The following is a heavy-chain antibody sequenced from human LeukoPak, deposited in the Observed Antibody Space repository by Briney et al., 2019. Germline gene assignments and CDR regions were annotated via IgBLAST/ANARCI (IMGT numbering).Heavy chain of an antibody. D-gene: IGHD2-2*01. V-gene: IGHV3-66*01. J-gene: IGHJ6*02. CDR2: IYSGGST. CDR3: ARDIVVVPAAISREAYYYYGMDV. CDR1: GFTVSSNY. Sequence: GGSLRLSCAASGFTVSSNYVSWVRQAPGKGLEWVSVIYSGGSTYYADSVKGRFTISRDNSKNTLYLQMNSLRAEDTAVYYCARDIVVVPAAISREAYYYYGMDVWGQGTTVTVSS.